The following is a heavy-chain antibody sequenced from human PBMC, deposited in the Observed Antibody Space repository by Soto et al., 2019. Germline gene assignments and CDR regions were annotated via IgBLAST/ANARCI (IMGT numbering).Heavy chain of an antibody. CDR1: GFSLSTSGVG. J-gene: IGHJ3*02. CDR3: AHRLYYDYIWGSYYLGAFDI. V-gene: IGHV2-5*02. D-gene: IGHD3-16*01. CDR2: IYWDDDK. Sequence: QITLKESGPTLVKPTQTLTLTCTFSGFSLSTSGVGVGWIRQPPGKALEWLALIYWDDDKRYSPSLKSRLTITKDTSKNKVVLTMTNMDPVDTATYYCAHRLYYDYIWGSYYLGAFDIWGQGTMVTVSS.